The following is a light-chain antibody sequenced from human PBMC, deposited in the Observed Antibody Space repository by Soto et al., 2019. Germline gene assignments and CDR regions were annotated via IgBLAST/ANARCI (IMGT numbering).Light chain of an antibody. CDR3: AAWDDSLNGWV. CDR2: SND. Sequence: QSVLTQPPSASGTPGQRVTISCSGSSSNIGSNHVNWYQQLPGTAPKHLIYSNDQRPSGVPDRFSGSKSGTSASLAISGLQSEDEADYYCAAWDDSLNGWVFGGGTKLTVL. CDR1: SSNIGSNH. J-gene: IGLJ3*02. V-gene: IGLV1-44*01.